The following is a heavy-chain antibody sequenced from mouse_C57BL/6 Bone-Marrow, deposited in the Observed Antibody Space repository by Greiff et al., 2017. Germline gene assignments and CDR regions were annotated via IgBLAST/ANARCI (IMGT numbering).Heavy chain of an antibody. CDR1: GFTFSSYA. CDR3: VTTIVYYAMDY. Sequence: EVKLMESGAGLVKPGGSLKLSCAASGFTFSSYAMSWVRQTPEKRLEWVAYISRGGDYIYYADTVKGRFTISKDNARNTLYLQMSSLKSEDTAMYCSVTTIVYYAMDYWGQGTSVTVSS. J-gene: IGHJ4*01. CDR2: ISRGGDYI. V-gene: IGHV5-9-1*02. D-gene: IGHD1-1*01.